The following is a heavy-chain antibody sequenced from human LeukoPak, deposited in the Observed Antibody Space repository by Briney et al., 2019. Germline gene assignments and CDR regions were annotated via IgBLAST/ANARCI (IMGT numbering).Heavy chain of an antibody. J-gene: IGHJ4*02. CDR1: GFTFSSYV. CDR3: AKARGSYSGSFFSSGDFDS. V-gene: IGHV3-23*01. D-gene: IGHD1-26*01. Sequence: GGSLRLSCAATGFTFSSYVMTWVRQAPGTGLEWVSAISSSGGTTYYAGSVKDRFTISRDNSDNTLYLQMSSLRAEDTAVYYCAKARGSYSGSFFSSGDFDSWGQGTLVTVSS. CDR2: ISSSGGTT.